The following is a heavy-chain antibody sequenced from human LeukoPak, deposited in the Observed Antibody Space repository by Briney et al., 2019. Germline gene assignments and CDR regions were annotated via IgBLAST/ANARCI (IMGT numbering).Heavy chain of an antibody. Sequence: ASVKVSCKASGYTFTGYYMHWVRQAPGQGLEWMGRINPNSGGTNYAQKFQGRVTMTRDTSISTAYMELSRLRSDDTAVYYCASTNCSGGSCYQMNFDYWGQGTLVTVSS. V-gene: IGHV1-2*02. D-gene: IGHD2-15*01. CDR2: INPNSGGT. CDR1: GYTFTGYY. J-gene: IGHJ4*02. CDR3: ASTNCSGGSCYQMNFDY.